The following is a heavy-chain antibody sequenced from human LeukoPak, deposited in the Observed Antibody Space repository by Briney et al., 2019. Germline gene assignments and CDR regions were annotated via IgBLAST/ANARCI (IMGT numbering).Heavy chain of an antibody. CDR1: GYTFTSYG. J-gene: IGHJ5*02. V-gene: IGHV1-18*01. D-gene: IGHD2-2*01. Sequence: GASVKVSCKASGYTFTSYGISWVRQAPGQGLEWMGWISAYNGNTNYAQKLQGRVTMTTDTSTSTAYMEPRSLRSDDTAVYYCARDVGYCSSTSCYYWFDPWGQGTLVTVSS. CDR2: ISAYNGNT. CDR3: ARDVGYCSSTSCYYWFDP.